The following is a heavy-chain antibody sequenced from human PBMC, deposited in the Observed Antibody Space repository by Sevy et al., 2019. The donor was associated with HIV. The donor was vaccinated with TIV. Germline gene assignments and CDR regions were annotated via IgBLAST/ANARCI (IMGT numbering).Heavy chain of an antibody. D-gene: IGHD6-19*01. J-gene: IGHJ4*02. CDR2: IIPILGTT. CDR3: ARGGGNGWYYFDY. Sequence: ASVKVSCKASGGIFKTYGFSWVRQAPGQGPEWVGGIIPILGTTNYAQKFQDRVTISADEYTKTVHMELRNLRSEDTGVYYCARGGGNGWYYFDYWRQETLVTVSS. V-gene: IGHV1-69*13. CDR1: GGIFKTYG.